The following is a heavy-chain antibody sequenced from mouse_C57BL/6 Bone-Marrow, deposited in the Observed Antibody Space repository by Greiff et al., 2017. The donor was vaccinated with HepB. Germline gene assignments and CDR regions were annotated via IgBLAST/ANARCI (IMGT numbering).Heavy chain of an antibody. J-gene: IGHJ3*01. CDR2: INPNNGGT. V-gene: IGHV1-26*01. CDR3: ARTYYGSSYGAWFAY. Sequence: EVQLQQSGPELVKPGASVKISCKASGYTFTDYYMNWVKQSHGKSLEWIGDINPNNGGTSYNQKFKGKATLTVDKSSSTAYMELRSLTSEDSAVYYCARTYYGSSYGAWFAYWGQGTLVTVSA. CDR1: GYTFTDYY. D-gene: IGHD1-1*01.